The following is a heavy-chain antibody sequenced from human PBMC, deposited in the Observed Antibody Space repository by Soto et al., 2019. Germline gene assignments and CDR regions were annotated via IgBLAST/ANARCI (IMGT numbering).Heavy chain of an antibody. CDR1: GFTFGDYA. J-gene: IGHJ6*02. CDR3: TRGERLDPRFYYYYYGMDV. CDR2: IRSKAYGGTT. Sequence: GGSLRLSCTASGFTFGDYAMSWVRQAPGKGLEWVGFIRSKAYGGTTEYAASVKGRFTISRDDSKSIAYLQMNSLKTEDTAVYYCTRGERLDPRFYYYYYGMDVWGQGTTVTVSS. V-gene: IGHV3-49*04. D-gene: IGHD6-25*01.